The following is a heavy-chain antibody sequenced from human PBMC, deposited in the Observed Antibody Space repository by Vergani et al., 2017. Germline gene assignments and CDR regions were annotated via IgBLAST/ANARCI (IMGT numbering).Heavy chain of an antibody. J-gene: IGHJ6*02. Sequence: LEESGGGSVKPGGSLRLSCAASGFKFSDHYMSWIRQAPGKGLEWVSHISPGASTVSYTDSVTGRFTVSRDNDNNSLTLDMTTLRVEDTAVYYCAKNPGISTTRHYCAMDVWCQGTTVTVSS. CDR2: ISPGASTV. V-gene: IGHV3-11*04. D-gene: IGHD1-1*01. CDR1: GFKFSDHY. CDR3: AKNPGISTTRHYCAMDV.